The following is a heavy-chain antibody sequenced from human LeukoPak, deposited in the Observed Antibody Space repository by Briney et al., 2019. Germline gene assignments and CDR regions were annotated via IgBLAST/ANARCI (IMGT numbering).Heavy chain of an antibody. CDR2: ISYTGNT. D-gene: IGHD1-26*01. V-gene: IGHV4-4*08. CDR1: GVSISSFY. Sequence: SETLSLTCTVSGVSISSFYWSWIRQSPGKGLEWIGYISYTGNTNYNPSLKSRVTISVDTSKNQFSLKLSSVTAADTAVYYCAREGGFHSPAGIWGQGTMVTVPS. CDR3: AREGGFHSPAGI. J-gene: IGHJ3*02.